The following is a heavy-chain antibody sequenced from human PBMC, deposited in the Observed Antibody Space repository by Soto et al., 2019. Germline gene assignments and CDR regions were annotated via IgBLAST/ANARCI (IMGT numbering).Heavy chain of an antibody. Sequence: SETLSLTCAVYGGSFSGYYWSWIRQPPGKGLEWIGEINHSGSTNYNPSLKSRVTISVDTSKNQFSLKLSSVTAADMALYYCARRGYGSRWPNVYMDVWGKGTTLTVSS. CDR2: INHSGST. J-gene: IGHJ6*03. CDR3: ARRGYGSRWPNVYMDV. D-gene: IGHD6-13*01. CDR1: GGSFSGYY. V-gene: IGHV4-34*01.